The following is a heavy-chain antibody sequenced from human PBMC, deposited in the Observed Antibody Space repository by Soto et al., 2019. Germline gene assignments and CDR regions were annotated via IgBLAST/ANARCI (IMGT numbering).Heavy chain of an antibody. Sequence: ASVKVSCKASGYTFTTYSIHWLRQAPGQGLEWMGWINTNTGNPTYAQGFTGRLVFSLDSSVSTAHLQISSLKTEDTGIYFCARGGIGYCSGGRCYYYLRGQGTLVTVSS. D-gene: IGHD2-15*01. CDR3: ARGGIGYCSGGRCYYYL. V-gene: IGHV7-4-1*01. J-gene: IGHJ4*02. CDR1: GYTFTTYS. CDR2: INTNTGNP.